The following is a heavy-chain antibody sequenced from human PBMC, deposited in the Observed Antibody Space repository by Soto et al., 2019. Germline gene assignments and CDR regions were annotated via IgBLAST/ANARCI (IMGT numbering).Heavy chain of an antibody. CDR1: GFTFSSYA. D-gene: IGHD2-15*01. CDR3: AKDPDGAVVAATLDY. CDR2: ISGSGGST. J-gene: IGHJ4*02. Sequence: GGSLRLSCAASGFTFSSYAMSWVRQAPGKGLEWVSAISGSGGSTYYADSVKGRFTISRDNSKNTLYLQMNSLRAEDTAVYYCAKDPDGAVVAATLDYWGQGTLVTVSS. V-gene: IGHV3-23*01.